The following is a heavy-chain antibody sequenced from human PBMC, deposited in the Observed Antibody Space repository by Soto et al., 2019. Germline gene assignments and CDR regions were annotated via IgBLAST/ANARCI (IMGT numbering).Heavy chain of an antibody. Sequence: EVQLLESGGGLVQPGGSLRLSCAASGFTFSSYAMSWVRQAPGKGLEWVSAISGSGGSTYYADSVKGRFTISRDNSTNTLYMQMTSLRAEDTAVYYCAKFTLDIVVVPQIDYWGQGTLVTVSS. CDR3: AKFTLDIVVVPQIDY. D-gene: IGHD2-2*03. V-gene: IGHV3-23*01. CDR2: ISGSGGST. J-gene: IGHJ4*02. CDR1: GFTFSSYA.